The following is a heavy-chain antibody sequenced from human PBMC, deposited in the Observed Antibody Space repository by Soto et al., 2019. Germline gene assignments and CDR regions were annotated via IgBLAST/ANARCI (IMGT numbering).Heavy chain of an antibody. CDR2: IYYRGST. CDR1: GGPIGSYY. CDR3: AKDPLQGIFGVVTTDRWFDP. V-gene: IGHV4-59*12. J-gene: IGHJ5*02. D-gene: IGHD3-3*01. Sequence: PSETLSLTCTVSGGPIGSYYWSWIRQPPGKGLEWIGYIYYRGSTKYNPSLKSRVTISVDSSKNQFSLRLSSVTAADTAVYYCAKDPLQGIFGVVTTDRWFDPWGQGTLVTVSS.